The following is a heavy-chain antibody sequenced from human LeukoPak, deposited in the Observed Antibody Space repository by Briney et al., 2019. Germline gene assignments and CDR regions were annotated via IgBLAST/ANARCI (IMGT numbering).Heavy chain of an antibody. CDR2: IKQDGSEK. CDR1: GFTFSSYW. Sequence: GGPLRLSCAASGFTFSSYWMSWVRQAPGKGLEWVANIKQDGSEKYYVDSVKGRFTISRDNAKKSLFLQMNSLRVEDTALYYCARDLYGDYGFDTWGQGTLVTVSS. J-gene: IGHJ3*02. D-gene: IGHD4-17*01. V-gene: IGHV3-7*03. CDR3: ARDLYGDYGFDT.